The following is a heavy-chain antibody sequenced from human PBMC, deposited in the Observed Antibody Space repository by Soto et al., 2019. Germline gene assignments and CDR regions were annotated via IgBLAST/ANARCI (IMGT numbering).Heavy chain of an antibody. CDR1: GGSMSSYY. Sequence: PSETLSLACPVSGGSMSSYYWSWIRQPPGKGLEWIGYIYYSGSTNYNPSLKSRVTISVDTSKNQFSLKLSSVTAADPAVYYCARDGYDSSGYRFDYWGQGTLVTVSS. CDR2: IYYSGST. J-gene: IGHJ4*02. D-gene: IGHD3-22*01. CDR3: ARDGYDSSGYRFDY. V-gene: IGHV4-59*01.